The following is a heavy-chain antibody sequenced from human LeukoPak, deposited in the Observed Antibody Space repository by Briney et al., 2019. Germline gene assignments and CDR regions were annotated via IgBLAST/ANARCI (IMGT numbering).Heavy chain of an antibody. CDR1: GFTFSNAW. CDR2: IKSKTDGGTT. J-gene: IGHJ5*02. CDR3: ARIRGGARYFDWLLFNWFDP. D-gene: IGHD3-9*01. Sequence: GGSLRLSCAASGFTFSNAWMSWVRQAPGKGLEWVGRIKSKTDGGTTDYAAPVKGRFTISRDDSKNTLYLQMNSLRAEDTAVYYCARIRGGARYFDWLLFNWFDPWGQGTLVTVSS. V-gene: IGHV3-15*01.